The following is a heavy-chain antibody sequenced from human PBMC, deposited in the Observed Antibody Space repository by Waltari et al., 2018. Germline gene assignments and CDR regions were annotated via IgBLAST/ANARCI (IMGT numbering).Heavy chain of an antibody. Sequence: QVQLVESGGGVVQPGRSLRLSCAASGFTFSSSGMHWVRQAPGKGLEWVAVKWYDGSNKYDADSVKGRFTISRDNSKNTLYLQMNSLRAEDTAVYYCARARYGALRDFDYWGQGTLVIVSS. CDR1: GFTFSSSG. D-gene: IGHD3-10*01. J-gene: IGHJ4*02. V-gene: IGHV3-33*01. CDR3: ARARYGALRDFDY. CDR2: KWYDGSNK.